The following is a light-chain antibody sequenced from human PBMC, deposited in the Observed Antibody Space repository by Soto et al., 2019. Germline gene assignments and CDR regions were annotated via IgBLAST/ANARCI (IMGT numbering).Light chain of an antibody. CDR2: GAS. CDR1: QSVSSSY. CDR3: QHYCSSPWT. Sequence: EIVLPQSPGTLSLSPGERATLSCRASQSVSSSYLAWYQQKPGQAPRLLIYGASSRATGIPDRFSGSGSGTDFTLTISRLEPEDFAVYYCQHYCSSPWTFGQGTKVDIK. J-gene: IGKJ1*01. V-gene: IGKV3-20*01.